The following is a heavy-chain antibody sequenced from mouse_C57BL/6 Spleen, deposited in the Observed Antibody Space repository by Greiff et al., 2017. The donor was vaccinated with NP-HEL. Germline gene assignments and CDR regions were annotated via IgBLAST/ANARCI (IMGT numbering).Heavy chain of an antibody. J-gene: IGHJ1*03. V-gene: IGHV5-9-1*02. D-gene: IGHD2-3*01. Sequence: EVKLQESGEGLVKPGGSLKLSCAASGFTFSSYAMSWVRQTPEKSLEWVAYISSGGDYIYYADTVKGRFTISRDNARNTLYLQMSSLKSEDTAMYYCTRGLAIYDGYRGYFDVWGTGTTVTVSS. CDR1: GFTFSSYA. CDR3: TRGLAIYDGYRGYFDV. CDR2: ISSGGDYI.